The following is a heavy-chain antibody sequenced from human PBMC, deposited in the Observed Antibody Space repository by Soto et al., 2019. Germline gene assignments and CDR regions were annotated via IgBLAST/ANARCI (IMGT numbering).Heavy chain of an antibody. CDR1: GFTFSESA. V-gene: IGHV3-73*01. J-gene: IGHJ4*02. CDR3: VWESKVYSAWH. Sequence: GGSLRLSCAASGFTFSESAMHWVRQASGKGLEWVGRIRNKDNNYATAYTASVKGRFTISRDDSKNTVYLQMNSLKTDDTAVYYCVWESKVYSAWHWGQGTLVTVSS. CDR2: IRNKDNNYAT. D-gene: IGHD1-26*01.